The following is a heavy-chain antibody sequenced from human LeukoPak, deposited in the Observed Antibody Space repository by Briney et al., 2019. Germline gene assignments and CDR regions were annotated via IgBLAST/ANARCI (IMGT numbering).Heavy chain of an antibody. CDR1: GGSMSNYY. Sequence: PSETLSLTCTVSGGSMSNYYWSWIRQPPGKGLEWIGCISYRGSTNYNPSLKSRVTMSVDTSKNQFSLKLTSVTAADTAVYYCATPGAVAVADNFDYWGQGTLVTVSS. CDR2: ISYRGST. D-gene: IGHD6-19*01. CDR3: ATPGAVAVADNFDY. V-gene: IGHV4-59*01. J-gene: IGHJ4*02.